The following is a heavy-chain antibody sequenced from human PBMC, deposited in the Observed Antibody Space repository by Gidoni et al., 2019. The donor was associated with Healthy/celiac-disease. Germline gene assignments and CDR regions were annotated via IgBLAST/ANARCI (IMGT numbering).Heavy chain of an antibody. V-gene: IGHV1-69*01. D-gene: IGHD3-22*01. CDR1: GATFSSYA. Sequence: QVQPVQSGAEVKKPGSSVTVSCKASGATFSSYAISWVRQAPGQGLEWMGGLIPIFGTANYAQKFQGRVTITADESTSTAYMELSSLRSEDTAVYYCASGQGSGYYSIQYVQHWGQGTLVTVSS. J-gene: IGHJ1*01. CDR3: ASGQGSGYYSIQYVQH. CDR2: LIPIFGTA.